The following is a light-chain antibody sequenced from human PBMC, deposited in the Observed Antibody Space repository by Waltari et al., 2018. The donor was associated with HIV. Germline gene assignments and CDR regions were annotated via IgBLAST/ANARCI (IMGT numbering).Light chain of an antibody. J-gene: IGLJ2*01. CDR2: DVT. Sequence: QSTLTQPRSVSGSPGQSVTISCTGTSSDVGRYDYVSWYQQNPGKAPKLIIYDVTTRPSGVPDRFSGSKSGNTASLTISGLQAGDESDFYCCSYAGGYTLVFGGGTKLTVL. CDR3: CSYAGGYTLV. V-gene: IGLV2-11*01. CDR1: SSDVGRYDY.